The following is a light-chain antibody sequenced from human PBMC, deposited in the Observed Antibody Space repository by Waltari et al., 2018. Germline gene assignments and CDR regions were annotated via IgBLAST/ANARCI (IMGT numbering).Light chain of an antibody. V-gene: IGLV1-44*01. CDR2: TNN. CDR1: TSNIGSNT. J-gene: IGLJ3*02. CDR3: AAWDDSLIWV. Sequence: QSVLTQPPSASGTPGQRVTISCSGSTSNIGSNTVNWYRQLPGTAPKLLIYTNNRRPSGVPDRFSGSKSGTSASLAISGLQSEDEADYYCAAWDDSLIWVFGGGTKLTVL.